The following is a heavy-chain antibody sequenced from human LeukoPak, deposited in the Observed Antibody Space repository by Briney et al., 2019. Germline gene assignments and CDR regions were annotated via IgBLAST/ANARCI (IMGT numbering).Heavy chain of an antibody. CDR2: IFPGDSET. CDR1: GFRFSNYW. CDR3: ARQPMGGYYDSSGAPADAFDL. J-gene: IGHJ3*01. V-gene: IGHV5-51*01. Sequence: GESLKISCKGSGFRFSNYWIGWVRQMPGKGLEWMGIIFPGDSETRYSPSLRGRVTVSVDKSTSTAYLHWGSLKDTDTAMYYCARQPMGGYYDSSGAPADAFDLWGQGTMVTVSP. D-gene: IGHD3-22*01.